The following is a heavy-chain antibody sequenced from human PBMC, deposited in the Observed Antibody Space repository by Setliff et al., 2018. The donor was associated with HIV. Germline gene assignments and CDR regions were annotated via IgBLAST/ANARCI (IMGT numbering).Heavy chain of an antibody. D-gene: IGHD7-27*01. CDR3: ARATVLTGDRYYYYYYYMDV. V-gene: IGHV4-39*01. CDR2: IHYGGFF. CDR1: GGSFRSSRYY. Sequence: PSETLSLTCTVSGGSFRSSRYYWGWIRQPPGKGLEWIGNIHYGGFFWYSPSLKSRVTISVDTSKNQFSLKLSSVTAADTAVYYCARATVLTGDRYYYYYYYMDVWGKGTTVTVSS. J-gene: IGHJ6*03.